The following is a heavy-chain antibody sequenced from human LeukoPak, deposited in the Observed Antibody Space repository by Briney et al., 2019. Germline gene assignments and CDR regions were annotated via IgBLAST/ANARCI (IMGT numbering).Heavy chain of an antibody. Sequence: SETLSLTCAVYGGSFSGYYWSWIRQPPGKGLEWIGEINHRGSTNYNPSLKSRVTISVDTSKNQFSLKLSSVTAADTAVYYCAREPDYQDAFDIWGQGTMVTVSS. V-gene: IGHV4-34*01. CDR2: INHRGST. CDR3: AREPDYQDAFDI. D-gene: IGHD4-11*01. CDR1: GGSFSGYY. J-gene: IGHJ3*02.